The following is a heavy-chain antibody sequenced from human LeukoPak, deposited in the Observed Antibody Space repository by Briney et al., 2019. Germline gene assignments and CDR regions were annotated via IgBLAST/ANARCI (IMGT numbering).Heavy chain of an antibody. CDR1: GFTFSNAW. CDR2: IKSKTDGGTT. V-gene: IGHV3-15*01. CDR3: ASDI. J-gene: IGHJ3*02. Sequence: PGGSLRLSCAASGFTFSNAWMSWVRQAPGKGLEWVGRIKSKTDGGTTDYAAPVKGRFTISRDDPKTTMYLQMNSLRAEDTAVYYCASDIWGQGTMVTVSS.